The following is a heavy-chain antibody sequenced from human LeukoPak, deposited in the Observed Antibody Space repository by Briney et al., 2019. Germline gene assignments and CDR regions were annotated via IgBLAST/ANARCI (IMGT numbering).Heavy chain of an antibody. V-gene: IGHV3-23*01. CDR2: ISGSGGST. J-gene: IGHJ4*02. CDR1: GFTFSSYG. D-gene: IGHD3-22*01. CDR3: AKDSYDSSGYCLDY. Sequence: GGTLRLSCAASGFTFSSYGMSWVRQAPGKGLEWVSGISGSGGSTYYADSVKGRFTISRDNSKNTLYLQMNSLRAEDTAVYYCAKDSYDSSGYCLDYWGQGTLVTVSS.